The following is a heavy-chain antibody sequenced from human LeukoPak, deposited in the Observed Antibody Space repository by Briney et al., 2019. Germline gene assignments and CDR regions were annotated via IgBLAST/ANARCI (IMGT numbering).Heavy chain of an antibody. CDR1: GGSISSGGYY. Sequence: SETLSLTCTVSGGSISSGGYYWSWIRQHPGKGLEWIGSIYYSGSTYYNPSLKSRVTISVDTSKNQFSLKLSSVTAADTAVYYCARHRYSYGSIPYYFDYWGQGTLVTVSS. J-gene: IGHJ4*02. V-gene: IGHV4-39*01. CDR3: ARHRYSYGSIPYYFDY. D-gene: IGHD5-18*01. CDR2: IYYSGST.